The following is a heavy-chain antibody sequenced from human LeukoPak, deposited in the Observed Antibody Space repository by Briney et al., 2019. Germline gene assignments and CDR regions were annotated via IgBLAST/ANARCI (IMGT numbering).Heavy chain of an antibody. CDR2: IIPIFGTA. CDR3: ARSSAYYDILTGYSDNYYYGMDV. CDR1: GGTFSSYA. J-gene: IGHJ6*04. Sequence: SVKVSYKASGGTFSSYAISWVRQAPGQGLEWMGGIIPIFGTANYAQKFQGRVTITADESTSTAYMELSSLRSEDTAVYYCARSSAYYDILTGYSDNYYYGMDVWGKGTTVTVSS. D-gene: IGHD3-9*01. V-gene: IGHV1-69*13.